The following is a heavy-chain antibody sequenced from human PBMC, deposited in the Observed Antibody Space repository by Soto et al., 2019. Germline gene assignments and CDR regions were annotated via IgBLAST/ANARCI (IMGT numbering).Heavy chain of an antibody. CDR3: AASYGSGYRAFDY. V-gene: IGHV1-69*02. J-gene: IGHJ4*02. Sequence: QVQLVQSGTEVKKPGSSVKVSCKASGDTFSFYTINWVRQAPGLGLEWVGRINPIVSMSNYAQKFQGRVSTTANKSTSTAYMELRSRRSDDTAMYFCAASYGSGYRAFDYWGQGALVIVSS. D-gene: IGHD3-10*01. CDR2: INPIVSMS. CDR1: GDTFSFYT.